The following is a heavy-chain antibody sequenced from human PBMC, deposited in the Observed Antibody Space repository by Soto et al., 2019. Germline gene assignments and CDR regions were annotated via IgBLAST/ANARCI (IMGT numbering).Heavy chain of an antibody. J-gene: IGHJ6*02. CDR3: AKLRGYSGYDLPRSVNYYYGMDV. D-gene: IGHD5-12*01. V-gene: IGHV3-30*18. Sequence: RLGGSLRLSCAASGFTFSSYGMHWVRQAPGKGLEWVAVISYDGSNKYYADSVKGRFTISRDNSKNTLYLQMNSLRAEDTAVYYCAKLRGYSGYDLPRSVNYYYGMDVWGQGTTVTVSS. CDR2: ISYDGSNK. CDR1: GFTFSSYG.